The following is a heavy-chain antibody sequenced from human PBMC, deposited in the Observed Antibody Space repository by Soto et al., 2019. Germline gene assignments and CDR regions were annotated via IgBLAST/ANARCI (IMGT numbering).Heavy chain of an antibody. CDR2: IGTAGDT. CDR3: ARGGSGSYYASPSWVLNAVDY. CDR1: GFTFSSYD. Sequence: EVQLVESGGGLVQPGGSLRLSCAASGFTFSSYDMHWVRQATGKGLEWVSAIGTAGDTYYPGSVKGRFTISRENAKNSLYLQMNSLRAEDTAVYYCARGGSGSYYASPSWVLNAVDYWGQGTLVTVSS. J-gene: IGHJ4*02. V-gene: IGHV3-13*01. D-gene: IGHD3-10*01.